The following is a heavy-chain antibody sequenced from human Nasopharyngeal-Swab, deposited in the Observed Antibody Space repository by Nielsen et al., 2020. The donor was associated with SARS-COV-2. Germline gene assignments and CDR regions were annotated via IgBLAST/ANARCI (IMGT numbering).Heavy chain of an antibody. CDR1: GGSISSSSYY. D-gene: IGHD2-8*01. CDR2: IYYSGST. Sequence: SETLSLTCTVSGGSISSSSYYWGWIRQPPGKGLEWIGSIYYSGSTYYNPSLKSRVTISVDTSKNQFSLKLSSVTAADTAVYYCARVGGYCTNGVCFSYYFDYWGQGTLVTVSS. CDR3: ARVGGYCTNGVCFSYYFDY. J-gene: IGHJ4*02. V-gene: IGHV4-39*01.